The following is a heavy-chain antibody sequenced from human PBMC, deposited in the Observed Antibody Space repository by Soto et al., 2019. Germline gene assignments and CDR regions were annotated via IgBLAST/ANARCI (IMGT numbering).Heavy chain of an antibody. CDR2: IYSSGST. CDR1: GGAISGYY. V-gene: IGHV4-4*07. J-gene: IGHJ5*02. Sequence: SETLSLTCTVTGGAISGYYWTGIRQSAGEGLEWIGRIYSSGSTNYNPSLKSRVTISLDTSMNHFSLRLSSVTAADTAVYYCARGQRFSDWFDPWGQGTLVTVSS. CDR3: ARGQRFSDWFDP. D-gene: IGHD3-3*01.